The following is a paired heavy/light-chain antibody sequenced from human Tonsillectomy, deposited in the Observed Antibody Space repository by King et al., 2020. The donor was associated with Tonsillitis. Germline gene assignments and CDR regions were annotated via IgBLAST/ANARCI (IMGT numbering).Heavy chain of an antibody. CDR2: ISVNGGST. Sequence: EVQLVESGGGLVQPGGSLRLSCSASAFTFSDYTMHWVRQAPGKGMEYVSGISVNGGSTYYADSVKGRFTISRDNSKNTLYLQLSSLGVEDTAVYYCVRSMVRGEGFFDYWGQGTLVIVSS. CDR3: VRSMVRGEGFFDY. J-gene: IGHJ4*02. D-gene: IGHD3-10*01. V-gene: IGHV3-64D*06. CDR1: AFTFSDYT.
Light chain of an antibody. V-gene: IGLV3-25*02. Sequence: SYELTQPPSVSVSPGQTARITCSGDALPNQYAYWYQQRPGQAPVLVIYKDTERPSGIPERFSGSSSGTTVTLTISGVQAEDEADYHCQSADSSGTYPVFGGGTRLTVL. CDR3: QSADSSGTYPV. J-gene: IGLJ2*01. CDR2: KDT. CDR1: ALPNQY.